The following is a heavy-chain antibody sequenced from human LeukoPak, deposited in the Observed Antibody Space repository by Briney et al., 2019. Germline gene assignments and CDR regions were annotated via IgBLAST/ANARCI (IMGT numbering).Heavy chain of an antibody. Sequence: PSETLSLTCTVSGGSISSYYWSWIRQPAGKGLEWIGRIYTSGSTNYNPSLKSRVTMSVDTSKNQFSLKLSSVTAADTAVYYCAREFRSYYDSSGYYTDWGQGTLVTVSS. CDR1: GGSISSYY. V-gene: IGHV4-4*07. CDR3: AREFRSYYDSSGYYTD. D-gene: IGHD3-22*01. J-gene: IGHJ4*02. CDR2: IYTSGST.